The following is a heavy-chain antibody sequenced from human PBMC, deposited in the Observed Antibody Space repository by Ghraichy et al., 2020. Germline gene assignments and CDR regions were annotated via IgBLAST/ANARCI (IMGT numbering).Heavy chain of an antibody. V-gene: IGHV3-64D*06. D-gene: IGHD4-11*01. CDR1: GFNFRTYA. CDR3: MRDVSTTTVTTGDF. J-gene: IGHJ4*02. CDR2: INYNGVST. Sequence: GESLNISCSGSGFNFRTYALHWVRQAPGKGLEYVSAINYNGVSTFYADSVRGRFTISRDNSKNTLYLQLSSLRPEDTAMYFCMRDVSTTTVTTGDFWGQGTLVIVSS.